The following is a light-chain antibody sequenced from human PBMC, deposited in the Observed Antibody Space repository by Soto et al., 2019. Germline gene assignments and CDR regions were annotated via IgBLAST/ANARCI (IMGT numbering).Light chain of an antibody. CDR3: QQYGSTPFT. V-gene: IGKV3-20*01. J-gene: IGKJ3*01. CDR2: GAS. Sequence: EIVVTQSPGTLSLSPGERATLSCRASQSVSSNYLAWYQQKPGQAPRLLIYGASSRASDIPDRFSGSGSGTDFTLSISRLEPEDWAMDDCQQYGSTPFTFGPGTKVDVK. CDR1: QSVSSNY.